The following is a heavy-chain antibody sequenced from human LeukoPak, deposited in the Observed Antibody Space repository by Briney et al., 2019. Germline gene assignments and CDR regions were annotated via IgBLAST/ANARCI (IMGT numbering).Heavy chain of an antibody. V-gene: IGHV1-3*01. CDR1: GYTFTSYA. CDR2: INAGNGNT. J-gene: IGHJ5*02. Sequence: ASVKVSCKASGYTFTSYAMHWVRQAPGQRLEWMGWINAGNGNTKYSQKFQGRVTITADKSTSTAYMELSSLRSEDTAVYYCARVPPPYDKHLEFDPWGQGTLVTVSS. CDR3: ARVPPPYDKHLEFDP. D-gene: IGHD3-16*01.